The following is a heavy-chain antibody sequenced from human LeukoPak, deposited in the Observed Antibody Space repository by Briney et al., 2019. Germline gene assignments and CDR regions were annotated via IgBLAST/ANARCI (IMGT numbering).Heavy chain of an antibody. D-gene: IGHD2-21*01. CDR3: ARDSYIPNRYYYGMDV. CDR2: IYSGDST. CDR1: GLTVSSNY. Sequence: GGSQRLSCAASGLTVSSNYMSWVRQAPGKGLEWVSVIYSGDSTYYADSVKGYADSVKGRFTISRDNSKNTLYLQMNSLRAEDTAVYYCARDSYIPNRYYYGMDVWGQGTTVTVSS. V-gene: IGHV3-66*01. J-gene: IGHJ6*02.